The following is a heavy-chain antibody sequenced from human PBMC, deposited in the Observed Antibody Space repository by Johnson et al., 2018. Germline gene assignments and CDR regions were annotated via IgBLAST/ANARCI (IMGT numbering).Heavy chain of an antibody. CDR3: AKGSGSAHYYMDV. V-gene: IGHV3-30*07. Sequence: VQLVESGGGVVQPGRSLRLSCAASGFTFSDHSMHWVRQAPGKGLEWLSVISHDGTYDSYAASVKGRFTISRDNSKNTVYVQINSLRAEDPAVYYCAKGSGSAHYYMDVWGKGTTVTVSS. CDR1: GFTFSDHS. J-gene: IGHJ6*03. CDR2: ISHDGTYD.